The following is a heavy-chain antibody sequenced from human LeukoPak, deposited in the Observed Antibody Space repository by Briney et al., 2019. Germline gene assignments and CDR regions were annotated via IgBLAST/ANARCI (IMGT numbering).Heavy chain of an antibody. CDR3: AGDVLESGGSYYHGY. CDR2: VDPKDGAT. CDR1: RYALTELS. Sequence: HGASVKVSCKVSRYALTELSIHWVRQAPGKGFEWMGGVDPKDGATIYAQNFQGRVTVTDDRSTGTTYMELSGLTSEDTALYYCAGDVLESGGSYYHGYWGQGTLVTVSS. V-gene: IGHV1-24*01. J-gene: IGHJ4*02. D-gene: IGHD3-10*01.